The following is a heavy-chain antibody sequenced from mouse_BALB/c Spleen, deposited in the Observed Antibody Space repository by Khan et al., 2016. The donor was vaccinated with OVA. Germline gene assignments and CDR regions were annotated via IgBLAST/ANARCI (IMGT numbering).Heavy chain of an antibody. CDR3: AKWGDGSTYAMDY. D-gene: IGHD2-3*01. CDR1: GFSLTTYG. CDR2: IWGDGST. J-gene: IGHJ4*01. Sequence: VQLQESGPGLVAPSQSLSITCTVSGFSLTTYGVNWIRQPPGKGLEWLGVIWGDGSTNYHSALISRLSISQDNSKSQDFLKLNSLQTDDTATYYCAKWGDGSTYAMDYWGQGTSVTVSS. V-gene: IGHV2-3*01.